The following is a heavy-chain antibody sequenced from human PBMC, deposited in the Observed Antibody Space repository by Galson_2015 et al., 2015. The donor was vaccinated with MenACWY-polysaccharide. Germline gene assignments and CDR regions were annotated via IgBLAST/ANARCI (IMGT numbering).Heavy chain of an antibody. J-gene: IGHJ4*02. Sequence: SVKVSCKASGYTFSRYPMHWVRQAPGQRIEWMGWITGGNGDTKYSEKFQGRVTITKDTSANTVYMELSNLRYEDTAVYYCARHVIGGGYFDYWGQGTLVTVSS. CDR1: GYTFSRYP. D-gene: IGHD2/OR15-2a*01. V-gene: IGHV1-3*01. CDR2: ITGGNGDT. CDR3: ARHVIGGGYFDY.